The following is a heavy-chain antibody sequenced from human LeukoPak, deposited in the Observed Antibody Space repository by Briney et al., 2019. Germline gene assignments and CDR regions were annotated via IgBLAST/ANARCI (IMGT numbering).Heavy chain of an antibody. CDR1: GGSISSSSYY. Sequence: ETLSLTCTVSGGSISSSSYYWGWIRQPPGKGLEWVSSIFPSGGEIHYADSVRGRFTISRDNSKSTLSLQMNSLRVEDTAIYYCATYRQVLLPFESWGQGTLVTVSS. J-gene: IGHJ4*02. V-gene: IGHV3-23*01. CDR2: IFPSGGEI. CDR3: ATYRQVLLPFES. D-gene: IGHD5-18*01.